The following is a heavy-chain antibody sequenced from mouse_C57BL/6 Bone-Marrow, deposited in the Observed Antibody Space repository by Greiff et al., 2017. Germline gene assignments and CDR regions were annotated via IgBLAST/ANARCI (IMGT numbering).Heavy chain of an antibody. J-gene: IGHJ2*01. CDR3: ARSYYYGSSPLFDY. D-gene: IGHD1-1*01. CDR1: GFSLTSYG. Sequence: VKVVESGPGLVQPSQSLSITCTVSGFSLTSYGVHWVRQSPGKGLEWLGVIWSGGSTDYNAAFISRLSISKDNSKSQVFFKMNSLQADDTAIYYCARSYYYGSSPLFDYWGQGTTLTVSS. CDR2: IWSGGST. V-gene: IGHV2-2*01.